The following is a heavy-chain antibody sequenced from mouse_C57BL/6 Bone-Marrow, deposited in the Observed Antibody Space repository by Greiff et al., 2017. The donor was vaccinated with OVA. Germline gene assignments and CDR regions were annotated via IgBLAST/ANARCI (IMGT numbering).Heavy chain of an antibody. Sequence: VQLQESGPGLVQPSQSLSITCTVSGFSLTSYGVHWVRQSPGKGLEWLGVIWSGGSTDYNAAFISRLSISKDNSTSHVFFKMNSLQADDTALYYCARSYGKRDYAMAYWGQGTSVTVSS. CDR1: GFSLTSYG. J-gene: IGHJ4*01. D-gene: IGHD2-1*01. V-gene: IGHV2-2*01. CDR2: IWSGGST. CDR3: ARSYGKRDYAMAY.